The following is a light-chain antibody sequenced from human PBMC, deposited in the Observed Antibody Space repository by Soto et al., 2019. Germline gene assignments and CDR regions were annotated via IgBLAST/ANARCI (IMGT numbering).Light chain of an antibody. CDR2: EVS. J-gene: IGLJ1*01. CDR3: CSYARSSTYV. CDR1: SSDVGSYNL. V-gene: IGLV2-23*02. Sequence: QSALTQPASVSGSPGQSITISCTGTSSDVGSYNLVSWYQQHPGKAPKLMIYEVSKRPSGLSNRFSASKSDNTASLTISGLQAEDEADYYCCSYARSSTYVFGTGTKVTVL.